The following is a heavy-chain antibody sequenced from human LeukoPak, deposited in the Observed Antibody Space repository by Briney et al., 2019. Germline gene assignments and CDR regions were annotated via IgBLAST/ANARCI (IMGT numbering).Heavy chain of an antibody. Sequence: GGSLRLSCAASGFTFSSYEMNWVRQAPGKGLEWVSYISSSGFTIYYADSVKGRFTISRDNAKNSLYLQVNSLRAEDTAVYYCARGQWLVDPYWGQGTLVTVSS. CDR3: ARGQWLVDPY. CDR1: GFTFSSYE. CDR2: ISSSGFTI. V-gene: IGHV3-48*03. D-gene: IGHD6-19*01. J-gene: IGHJ4*02.